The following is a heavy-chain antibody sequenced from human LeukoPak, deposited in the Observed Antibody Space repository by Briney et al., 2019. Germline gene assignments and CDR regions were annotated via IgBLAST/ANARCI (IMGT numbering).Heavy chain of an antibody. CDR2: ISAYNGNT. Sequence: GASVKVSCKASGYTFTSYGISWVRQAPGQGLEWMGWISAYNGNTNYAQKLQGRVTMTTDTSTSTAYMEPRSLRSDDTAVYYCAREGGRHYGGNWWFDPWGQGTLVTVSS. V-gene: IGHV1-18*01. CDR1: GYTFTSYG. J-gene: IGHJ5*02. CDR3: AREGGRHYGGNWWFDP. D-gene: IGHD4-23*01.